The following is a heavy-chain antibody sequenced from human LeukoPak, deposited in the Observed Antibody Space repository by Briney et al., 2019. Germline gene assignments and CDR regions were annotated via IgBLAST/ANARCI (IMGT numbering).Heavy chain of an antibody. Sequence: SETLSLTCTVSDGSISSYYWNWIRQPPGKGLEWIGYIHYSGSTYYNPSLKSRVTISLDTSKNQFSLKLNSLTAADTAVYYCATILGVANRIHSWGQGNLVTVSS. CDR1: DGSISSYY. D-gene: IGHD3-3*01. J-gene: IGHJ4*02. CDR3: ATILGVANRIHS. V-gene: IGHV4-59*01. CDR2: IHYSGST.